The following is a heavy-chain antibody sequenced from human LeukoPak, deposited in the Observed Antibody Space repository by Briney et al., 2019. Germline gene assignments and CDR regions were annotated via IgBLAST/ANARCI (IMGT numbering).Heavy chain of an antibody. CDR3: ARDFIEAASGAFDI. CDR1: GVSISPYY. V-gene: IGHV4-59*01. CDR2: IHYSGST. Sequence: SEILSLTCTVSGVSISPYYWSWIRQPPGKGLEWIGYIHYSGSTNYNPSLQSRVTISVDTSKNQFSLKLSSVTAADTAVYYCARDFIEAASGAFDIWGQGTTVIVSS. D-gene: IGHD6-13*01. J-gene: IGHJ3*02.